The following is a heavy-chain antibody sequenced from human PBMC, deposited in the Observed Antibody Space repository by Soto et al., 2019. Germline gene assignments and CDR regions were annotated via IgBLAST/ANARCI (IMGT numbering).Heavy chain of an antibody. Sequence: QVQLVESGGGVVQPGRSLRLSCAASGFTFSSYGMHWVRQAPGKGLEWVAVIWYDGSNKYYADSVKGRFTISRDNSKNTLYLQMNRLRAEDTAVYYCARFPYYYDSSGYGDAVDIWGQGTMVTVSS. CDR3: ARFPYYYDSSGYGDAVDI. V-gene: IGHV3-33*01. D-gene: IGHD3-22*01. CDR2: IWYDGSNK. J-gene: IGHJ3*02. CDR1: GFTFSSYG.